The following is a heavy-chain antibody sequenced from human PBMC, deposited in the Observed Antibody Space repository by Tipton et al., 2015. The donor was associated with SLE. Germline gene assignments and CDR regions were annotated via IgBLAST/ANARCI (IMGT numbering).Heavy chain of an antibody. CDR2: IYYSGGT. V-gene: IGHV4-59*08. D-gene: IGHD2-15*01. CDR3: ARQPSFCTGGRCYFAHAFDI. Sequence: TLSLTCTVSGGSISPYYWSWIRQPPGMGLEWIGTIYYSGGTYYNPSLKSRLTISVDTSKNQFSLKLTSVTAADTAVYYCARQPSFCTGGRCYFAHAFDIWGQGTLVTVSS. J-gene: IGHJ3*02. CDR1: GGSISPYY.